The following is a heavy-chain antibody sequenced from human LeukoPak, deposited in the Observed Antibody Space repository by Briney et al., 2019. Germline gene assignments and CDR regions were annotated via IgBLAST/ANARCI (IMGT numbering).Heavy chain of an antibody. CDR2: ISPRGDIK. D-gene: IGHD3-10*01. Sequence: GGSLRLSCAASGFTFSRHGMNWVRQAPGKGLEWVSGISPRGDIKYYADSVKGRFSISRDNSRNTLYLEVSSLTAEDAAVYYCAKDDAWLRFGEWSQGTLVTVSS. V-gene: IGHV3-23*01. J-gene: IGHJ4*02. CDR1: GFTFSRHG. CDR3: AKDDAWLRFGE.